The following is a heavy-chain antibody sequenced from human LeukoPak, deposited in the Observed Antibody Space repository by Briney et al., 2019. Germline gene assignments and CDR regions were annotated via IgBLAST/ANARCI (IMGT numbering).Heavy chain of an antibody. Sequence: GGSLRLSCVVSGITVSNYAINWVRQAPGKGLEWVSGISGSAGGTKYADSVKGRFTISRDNSLNTVYLQMNSLRAEDTAVYFCAKRGIVIRGILIIGFHKEAYYFDYWGQGILVTVS. CDR1: GITVSNYA. D-gene: IGHD3-10*01. CDR3: AKRGIVIRGILIIGFHKEAYYFDY. V-gene: IGHV3-23*01. CDR2: ISGSAGGT. J-gene: IGHJ4*02.